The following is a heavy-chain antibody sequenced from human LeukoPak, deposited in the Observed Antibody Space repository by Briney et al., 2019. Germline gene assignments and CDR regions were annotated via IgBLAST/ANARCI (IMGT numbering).Heavy chain of an antibody. J-gene: IGHJ4*02. Sequence: GESLKISCKGSGYSFTSQRIGWVRQVPGKGLEWMGIIYPGDSDTRYSPSFQGRVTISADKSISTAYLQWSSLKASDTAMYYCARLSGWNYGDYWGQGTLVTVSS. V-gene: IGHV5-51*01. CDR3: ARLSGWNYGDY. CDR2: IYPGDSDT. D-gene: IGHD6-19*01. CDR1: GYSFTSQR.